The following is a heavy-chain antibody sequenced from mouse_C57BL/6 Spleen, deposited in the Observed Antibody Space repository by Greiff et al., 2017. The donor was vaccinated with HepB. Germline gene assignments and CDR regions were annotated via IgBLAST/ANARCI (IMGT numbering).Heavy chain of an antibody. CDR3: ARERHYYGSSYEYFDV. V-gene: IGHV1-61*01. Sequence: QVQLQQPGAELVRPGSSVKLSCKASGYTFTSYLMDWVKQRPGQGLEWIGNIYPSDSETHYNQKFKDKATLTVDKSSSTAYMQLSSLTSEDSAVYYCARERHYYGSSYEYFDVWGTGTTVTVSS. CDR2: IYPSDSET. CDR1: GYTFTSYL. D-gene: IGHD1-1*01. J-gene: IGHJ1*03.